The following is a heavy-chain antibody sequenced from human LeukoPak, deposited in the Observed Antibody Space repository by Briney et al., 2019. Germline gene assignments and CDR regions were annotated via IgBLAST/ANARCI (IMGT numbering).Heavy chain of an antibody. CDR3: ALHRPKNAFDI. D-gene: IGHD2-15*01. CDR1: GGSISSYY. V-gene: IGHV4-59*01. CDR2: IYYSGST. Sequence: SETLSLTCTVSGGSISSYYWSWIRQPPGKGLEWIGYIYYSGSTNYNPSLKSRVTISVDTSKNQFSLKLSSVTAADTAVYYCALHRPKNAFDIWGQGTMVTVSS. J-gene: IGHJ3*02.